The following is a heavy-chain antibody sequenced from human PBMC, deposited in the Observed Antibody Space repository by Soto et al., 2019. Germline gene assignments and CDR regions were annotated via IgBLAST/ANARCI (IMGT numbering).Heavy chain of an antibody. Sequence: QVYLQESGPGLVKPSATLSLTCSVSGGSLSFNYWSWIRQVPGKGLEWLGYIFYSGNSNYNPSLKSRVTISIDTSKNQFSLNLSSLTTEDTAVYYCARGRGNFDFWGQGTLVTFSS. CDR2: IFYSGNS. V-gene: IGHV4-59*01. J-gene: IGHJ4*02. D-gene: IGHD3-10*01. CDR1: GGSLSFNY. CDR3: ARGRGNFDF.